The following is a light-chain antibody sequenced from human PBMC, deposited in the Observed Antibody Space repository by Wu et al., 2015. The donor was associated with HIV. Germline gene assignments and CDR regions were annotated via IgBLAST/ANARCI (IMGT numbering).Light chain of an antibody. J-gene: IGKJ5*01. Sequence: DIVLTQSPDTLSLSPGERATLSCRASQSINNYLAWYQQQPGQSPRLLIHGASSRATGIPDRFSGSGSGTDFTLTISRLEPEDFAVYYCQQYDSSPVTFGQGTRLEIK. V-gene: IGKV3-20*01. CDR3: QQYDSSPVT. CDR2: GAS. CDR1: QSINNY.